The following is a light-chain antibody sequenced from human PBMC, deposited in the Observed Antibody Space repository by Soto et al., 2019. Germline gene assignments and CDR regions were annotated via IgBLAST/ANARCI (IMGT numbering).Light chain of an antibody. Sequence: EIVLTQSPGTLSLSPGGRATLSCRASQSVSRNYVAWYQQKPGQAPRLLIYGPSSRATGIPDRFSGSGSGTDFTLTISRLEPEDFAVYYCQQFGSSPPRITFGQGTRLEIK. CDR3: QQFGSSPPRIT. V-gene: IGKV3-20*01. CDR2: GPS. J-gene: IGKJ5*01. CDR1: QSVSRNY.